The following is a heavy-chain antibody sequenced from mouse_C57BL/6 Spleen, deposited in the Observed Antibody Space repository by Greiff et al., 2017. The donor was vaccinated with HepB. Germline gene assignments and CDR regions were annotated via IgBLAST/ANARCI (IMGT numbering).Heavy chain of an antibody. CDR3: ARGVTTVVDRSYAMDY. J-gene: IGHJ4*01. V-gene: IGHV1-80*01. CDR2: IYPGDGDT. Sequence: QVQLQQSGAELVKPGASVKISCKASGYAFSSYWMNWVKPRPGKGLEWIGQIYPGDGDTNYNGKFNGKATLTADKSSSTAYMQLSSLPSEDSAVYFCARGVTTVVDRSYAMDYWGQGTSVTVSS. D-gene: IGHD1-1*01. CDR1: GYAFSSYW.